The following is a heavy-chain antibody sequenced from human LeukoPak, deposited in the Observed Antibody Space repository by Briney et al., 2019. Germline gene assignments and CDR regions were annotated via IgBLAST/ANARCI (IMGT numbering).Heavy chain of an antibody. D-gene: IGHD6-13*01. Sequence: ASVKVSCKASGYSFTRYYMYWVRQAPGQGLEWMGIINPSAGSTSYGQKFQGRLAMTRDMSTSTVYMELSSLRSEDTAVYFCARLSQPGVFAAADYWGQGTLVTVSS. CDR2: INPSAGST. CDR3: ARLSQPGVFAAADY. J-gene: IGHJ4*02. V-gene: IGHV1-46*01. CDR1: GYSFTRYY.